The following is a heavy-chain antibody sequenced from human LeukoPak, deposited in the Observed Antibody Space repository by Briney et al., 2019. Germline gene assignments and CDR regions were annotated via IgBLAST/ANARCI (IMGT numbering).Heavy chain of an antibody. V-gene: IGHV1-46*01. CDR1: GYTSTSYY. D-gene: IGHD6-13*01. CDR2: INPSGGST. Sequence: ASVKVSCKASGYTSTSYYMHWVRQAPGQGLEWMGIINPSGGSTSYAQKFQGRVTMTRDTSTSTVYMELSSLRSEDTAVYYCASHKPGYSSSWSTPFDYWGQGTLVTVSS. CDR3: ASHKPGYSSSWSTPFDY. J-gene: IGHJ4*02.